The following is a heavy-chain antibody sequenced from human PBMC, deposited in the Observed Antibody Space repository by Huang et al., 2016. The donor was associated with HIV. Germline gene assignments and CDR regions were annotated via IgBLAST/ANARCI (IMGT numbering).Heavy chain of an antibody. CDR2: KNPNNGNT. V-gene: IGHV1-8*01. D-gene: IGHD5-18*01. CDR3: ARGSYALRNWIDP. CDR1: GYSFTNYD. J-gene: IGHJ5*02. Sequence: QVHLVQSGAEVKKPGASVKVSCKASGYSFTNYDLHWVRQATGQGLEWMGWKNPNNGNTGYAQKFQGRVTMTRNTSISTAYMELTTLRPDDTAVYYCARGSYALRNWIDPWGQGTPVTVSS.